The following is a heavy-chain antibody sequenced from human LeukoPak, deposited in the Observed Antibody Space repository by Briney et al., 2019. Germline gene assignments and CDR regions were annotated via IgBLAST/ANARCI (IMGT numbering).Heavy chain of an antibody. CDR2: IYYSGTT. Sequence: SETLSLTCTVSSGSISSYYWSWIRQTPGKELEWIGYIYYSGTTNYNPSLNSRVTISLDASNKQLSLTLSSVTAEDTAVYYCASVELIGEKRGAFHTWGQGTMVTVSS. CDR3: ASVELIGEKRGAFHT. D-gene: IGHD1-26*01. V-gene: IGHV4-59*13. CDR1: SGSISSYY. J-gene: IGHJ3*02.